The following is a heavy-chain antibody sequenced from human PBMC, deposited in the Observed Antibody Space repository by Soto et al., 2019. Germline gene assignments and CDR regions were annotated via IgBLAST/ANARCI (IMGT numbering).Heavy chain of an antibody. V-gene: IGHV3-23*01. CDR3: ANSVTQSNVWRAYRHEAHFDY. Sequence: EVRLLESWGGLVQPGGSLRLSCEGSGFTLSNYGMDWVRQAPGKGLEWISFISGAGDTTYYADSVKGRFIISRDNSKNTPYLHTTSLSAEDTAIYYCANSVTQSNVWRAYRHEAHFDYWGQGALVNVTS. CDR1: GFTLSNYG. CDR2: ISGAGDTT. J-gene: IGHJ4*02. D-gene: IGHD3-16*02.